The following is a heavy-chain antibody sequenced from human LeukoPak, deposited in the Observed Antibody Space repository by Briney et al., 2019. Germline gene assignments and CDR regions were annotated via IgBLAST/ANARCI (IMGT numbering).Heavy chain of an antibody. V-gene: IGHV1-69*05. Sequence: SVKVSCKASGGTFSSYAISWVRQAPGQGLEWMGRIIPIFSTANYAQKFQGRVTITTDESTSTAYMELSSLRSEDTAVYYCARDPTAQQWLATDWGQGTLVTVSS. J-gene: IGHJ4*02. CDR2: IIPIFSTA. D-gene: IGHD6-19*01. CDR1: GGTFSSYA. CDR3: ARDPTAQQWLATD.